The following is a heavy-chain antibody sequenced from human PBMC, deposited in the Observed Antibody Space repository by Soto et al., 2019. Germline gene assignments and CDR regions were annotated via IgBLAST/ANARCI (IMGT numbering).Heavy chain of an antibody. D-gene: IGHD1-26*01. CDR3: ATLSVGAASYFHHYGMDV. CDR1: GFSLSTNAVG. J-gene: IGHJ6*02. V-gene: IGHV2-5*01. CDR2: IYWNDDK. Sequence: QISLKESGPTLVKPTQTLTLTCTFSGFSLSTNAVGVSWIRQPPGKALEWLALIYWNDDKRYSPSLKSRLTIPKDTSQNPVVLIKASMDPLDPAPNYRATLSVGAASYFHHYGMDVWGQGTTVTVSS.